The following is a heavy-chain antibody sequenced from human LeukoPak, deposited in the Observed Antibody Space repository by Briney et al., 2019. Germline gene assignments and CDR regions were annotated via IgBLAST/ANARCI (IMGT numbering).Heavy chain of an antibody. CDR2: ISWNSGSI. V-gene: IGHV3-9*01. D-gene: IGHD6-19*01. J-gene: IGHJ6*02. Sequence: GRSLRLSCAASGFTFDDYAMHWVRQAPGKGLEWVSGISWNSGSIGYADSVNGRFTISRDNAKNSLYLQMNSLRAEDTALYYCAKDILAGGYGTDVWGQGTTVTVSS. CDR1: GFTFDDYA. CDR3: AKDILAGGYGTDV.